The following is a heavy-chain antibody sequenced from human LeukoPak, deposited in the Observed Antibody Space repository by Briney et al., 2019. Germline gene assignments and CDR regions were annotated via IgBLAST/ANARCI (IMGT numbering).Heavy chain of an antibody. V-gene: IGHV3-30-3*01. CDR3: ARGEIAAAGTLGGYYYYGMDV. CDR1: GFTFSSYA. D-gene: IGHD6-13*01. Sequence: PGGSLRLSCAASGFTFSSYAMHWVRQAPGKGLEWVAVISYDGSNKYYADSVKGRFTISRDNSKNTLYLQMNSLRAEDTAVYYCARGEIAAAGTLGGYYYYGMDVWGKGTTVTVSS. J-gene: IGHJ6*04. CDR2: ISYDGSNK.